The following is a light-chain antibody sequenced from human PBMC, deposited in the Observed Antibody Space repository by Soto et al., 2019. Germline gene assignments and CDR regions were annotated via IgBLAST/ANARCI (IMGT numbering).Light chain of an antibody. CDR1: SGDVGAYNF. Sequence: QSALTQPASVSGSPGQSITISCTGTSGDVGAYNFVSWYQQHPGKAPKLIVYHVSDRPSGFSSRFSGSKSGNSASLTISGLHAEDEADYYCSSHAGSDTFVFGTGTKSPS. J-gene: IGLJ1*01. V-gene: IGLV2-14*03. CDR3: SSHAGSDTFV. CDR2: HVS.